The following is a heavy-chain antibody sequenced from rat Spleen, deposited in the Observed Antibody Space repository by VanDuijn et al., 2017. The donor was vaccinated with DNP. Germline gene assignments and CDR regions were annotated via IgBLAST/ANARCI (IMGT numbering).Heavy chain of an antibody. CDR1: GFSLTNYN. J-gene: IGHJ2*01. V-gene: IGHV2-41*01. Sequence: QVQMKESGPGLVQPSQTLSLTCDVAGFSLTNYNVHWVRQPPGKGLEWVGVIWNNGGTRDNSALKSRLNISKDTSKSQVFLTLNSLQSEDTATYYCARFDSWGQGVMVTVSS. CDR3: ARFDS. CDR2: IWNNGGT.